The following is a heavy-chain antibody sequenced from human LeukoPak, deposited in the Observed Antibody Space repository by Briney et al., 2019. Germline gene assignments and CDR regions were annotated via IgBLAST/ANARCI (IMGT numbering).Heavy chain of an antibody. J-gene: IGHJ3*02. CDR1: GFTFSRHS. Sequence: GGSLRLSCAASGFTFSRHSINWVRQAPGKGLEWVSYIDTGGNTIYYADSVKGRFTISRDNSKNTLYLQMNSLRAEDTAVYYCARGGSYLSAFDIWGQGTMVTVSS. CDR2: IDTGGNTI. V-gene: IGHV3-48*01. CDR3: ARGGSYLSAFDI. D-gene: IGHD1-26*01.